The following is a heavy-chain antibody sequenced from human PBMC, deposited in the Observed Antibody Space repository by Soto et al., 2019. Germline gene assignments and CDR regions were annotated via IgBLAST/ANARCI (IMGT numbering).Heavy chain of an antibody. J-gene: IGHJ3*02. CDR1: GYDFTSYG. Sequence: QGQLLQSGDEVKKPGASVRVSCRASGYDFTSYGISWVRQAPGQGLEWLSWISAYNGKRDTAQKFQGRVTMTLDTSTDTAHMELGDLTSADTAVYYCARGRIVASIHDDFEIWGKGTMVAVSS. CDR2: ISAYNGKR. V-gene: IGHV1-18*01. CDR3: ARGRIVASIHDDFEI. D-gene: IGHD2-21*01.